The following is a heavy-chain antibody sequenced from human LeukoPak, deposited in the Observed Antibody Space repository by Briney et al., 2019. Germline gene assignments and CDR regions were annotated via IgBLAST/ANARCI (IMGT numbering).Heavy chain of an antibody. D-gene: IGHD2-15*01. CDR1: GFPFSSYN. CDR2: ISSSSSSI. V-gene: IGHV3-48*01. J-gene: IGHJ4*02. Sequence: PGGSLRLSCAASGFPFSSYNMNWVRQAPGKGLEWVSYISSSSSSIYYADSVKGRVTISRDNAKNSLYLQMNSLRAEDTAVYYCARGGYCSGGRCYGGDYWGQGTLVTVSS. CDR3: ARGGYCSGGRCYGGDY.